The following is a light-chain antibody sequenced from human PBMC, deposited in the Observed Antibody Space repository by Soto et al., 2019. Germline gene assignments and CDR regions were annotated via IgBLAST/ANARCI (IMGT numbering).Light chain of an antibody. CDR2: DVN. CDR1: SSDIGGYDY. Sequence: QSALTQPASVSGSPGQSITLSCTGTSSDIGGYDYVSWYQRHPGKAPKLIIYDVNNRPSGVSNRFSGSKSGNTASLTISGLQAEDEADYYCTSYASGSSHVGFRGGTKLTVL. V-gene: IGLV2-14*01. J-gene: IGLJ2*01. CDR3: TSYASGSSHVG.